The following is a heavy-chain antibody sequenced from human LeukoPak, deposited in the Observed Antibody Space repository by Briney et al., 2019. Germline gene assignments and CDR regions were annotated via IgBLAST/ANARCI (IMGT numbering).Heavy chain of an antibody. CDR1: GFTFSSYE. V-gene: IGHV3-23*01. CDR3: AKDRYQLLHFDY. D-gene: IGHD2-2*01. Sequence: PGGSLRLSCAASGFTFSSYEMNWVRQAPGKGLEWVSAISGGAGSTYYADSVKGRFTISRDNSKNTLYLQMNSLRAEDTAVYYCAKDRYQLLHFDYWGQGTLVTVSS. J-gene: IGHJ4*02. CDR2: ISGGAGST.